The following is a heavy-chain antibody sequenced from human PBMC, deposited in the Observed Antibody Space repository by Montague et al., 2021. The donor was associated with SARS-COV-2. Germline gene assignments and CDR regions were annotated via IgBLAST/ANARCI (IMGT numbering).Heavy chain of an antibody. J-gene: IGHJ3*02. CDR2: IYHSGST. D-gene: IGHD6-19*01. CDR1: GYSISTGYY. CDR3: AKVAGSHDTFDI. V-gene: IGHV4-38-2*02. Sequence: SETLSLTCTVSGYSISTGYYWGRIRQPPGKGLEWIGTIYHSGSTYFNPSLKSRVTISVDTSKNQFSLNLSSVTAADTAVYYCAKVAGSHDTFDIWGRGKMVTVSS.